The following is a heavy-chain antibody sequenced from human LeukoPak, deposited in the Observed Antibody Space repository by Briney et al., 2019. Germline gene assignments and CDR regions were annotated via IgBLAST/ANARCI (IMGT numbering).Heavy chain of an antibody. CDR2: IYYSGST. D-gene: IGHD6-13*01. V-gene: IGHV4-59*01. CDR3: ARVRRGIAAAGIGAPYYYYGMDV. CDR1: GGSISSYY. J-gene: IGHJ6*02. Sequence: SETLSLTCTVSGGSISSYYWSWIRQPPGKGLEWIGYIYYSGSTNYNPSLKSRVTISVDTSKNQFSLKLSSVTAADTDVYYCARVRRGIAAAGIGAPYYYYGMDVWGQGTTVTVSS.